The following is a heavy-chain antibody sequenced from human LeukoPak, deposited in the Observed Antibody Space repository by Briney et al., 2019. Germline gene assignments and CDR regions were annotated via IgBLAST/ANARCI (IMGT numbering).Heavy chain of an antibody. CDR2: ISSSGSTI. V-gene: IGHV3-48*03. D-gene: IGHD6-13*01. CDR1: GFTFSSYE. CDR3: ARDKTGAAAGPDAFDI. J-gene: IGHJ3*02. Sequence: GGSLRLSCAASGFTFSSYEMNWVRQAPGKGREWVSYISSSGSTIYYADSVKGRFTISRDNAKNSLYLQMNSLRAEDTAVYYCARDKTGAAAGPDAFDIWGQGTMVTVSS.